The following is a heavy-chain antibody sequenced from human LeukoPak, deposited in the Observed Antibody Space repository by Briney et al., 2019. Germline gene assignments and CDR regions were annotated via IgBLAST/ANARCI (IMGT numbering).Heavy chain of an antibody. Sequence: ASVKVSCKASGYTFTSYYMHWVRQAPGQGLEWMGIINPSGGSTSYAQKFQGRVTMTRDTSTSTVYMELSSLRSEDTAVYYCARVVSGYYGSGSYSSLWTLDYWGQGTLVTVSS. V-gene: IGHV1-46*01. CDR1: GYTFTSYY. CDR3: ARVVSGYYGSGSYSSLWTLDY. CDR2: INPSGGST. D-gene: IGHD3-10*01. J-gene: IGHJ4*02.